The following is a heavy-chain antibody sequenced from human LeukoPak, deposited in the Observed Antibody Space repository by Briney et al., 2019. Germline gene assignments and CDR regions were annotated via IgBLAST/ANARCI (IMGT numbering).Heavy chain of an antibody. V-gene: IGHV1-2*02. CDR1: GYAFTCYY. CDR3: ARDTSIFGVVTPYFDY. J-gene: IGHJ4*02. D-gene: IGHD3-3*02. Sequence: ASVKVSCKASGYAFTCYYMRWVRQAPGQGLEWRGWSNPNSGGTNYAQKFHGRVTMTRDTSISTAYMELSRLTSDDTTVYYCARDTSIFGVVTPYFDYCGQGTLVTVSS. CDR2: SNPNSGGT.